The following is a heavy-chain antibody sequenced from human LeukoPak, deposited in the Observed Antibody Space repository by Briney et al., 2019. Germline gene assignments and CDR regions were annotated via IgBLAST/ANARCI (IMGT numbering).Heavy chain of an antibody. CDR3: ARVISRTTVVTPDAFDI. J-gene: IGHJ3*02. Sequence: PGGSLRLSCAVSGFTFSSYSMNWVRQAPGKGLEWVSSISSSSYIYYADSVKGRFTISRDNAKNSLYLQMNSLRAEDTAVYYCARVISRTTVVTPDAFDIWGQGTMVTVSS. CDR1: GFTFSSYS. D-gene: IGHD4-23*01. V-gene: IGHV3-21*01. CDR2: ISSSSYI.